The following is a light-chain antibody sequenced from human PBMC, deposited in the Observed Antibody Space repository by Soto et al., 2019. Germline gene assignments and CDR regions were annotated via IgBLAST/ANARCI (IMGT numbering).Light chain of an antibody. CDR2: EVN. V-gene: IGLV2-8*01. CDR1: SSDVGAYNY. CDR3: TSYAGNNNFV. Sequence: QSVLTQPPSASGSPGQSVTISCTGTSSDVGAYNYVSWYQQHPGKASKLLIYEVNKRPSGVPDRFSGSKSCNTAPLTVSGLQAEDEADYYCTSYAGNNNFVFGTGTNVTVL. J-gene: IGLJ1*01.